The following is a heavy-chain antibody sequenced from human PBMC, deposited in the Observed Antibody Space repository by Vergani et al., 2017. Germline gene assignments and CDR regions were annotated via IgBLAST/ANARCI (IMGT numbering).Heavy chain of an antibody. CDR2: ISGSGGST. J-gene: IGHJ4*02. Sequence: EVQLLESGGGLVQPGGSLRLSCAASGFTFSSYAMSWVRQAPGKGLEWVSAISGSGGSTYYADSVKGRFTISRDNSKNTLYLQMNSLRAEDTAVYYCAKVGYSGYEWLDCYFDYWGQGTLVTVSS. D-gene: IGHD5-12*01. V-gene: IGHV3-23*01. CDR3: AKVGYSGYEWLDCYFDY. CDR1: GFTFSSYA.